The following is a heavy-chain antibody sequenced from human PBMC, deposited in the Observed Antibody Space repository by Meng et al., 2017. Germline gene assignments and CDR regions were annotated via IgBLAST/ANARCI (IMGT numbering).Heavy chain of an antibody. CDR2: IAYDGSNK. J-gene: IGHJ4*02. V-gene: IGHV3-30*01. Sequence: EPRVEGWGGVVQPGRSPRLSSAASDFTLSSYAMRGVRQARRTGREWVAFIAYDGSNKDYADTVERRFNIPRANYKSTLYLQMNSPRAEDTAVYYCARGQNWNYFGFFDYWGQGTLVTVSS. CDR3: ARGQNWNYFGFFDY. D-gene: IGHD1-7*01. CDR1: DFTLSSYA.